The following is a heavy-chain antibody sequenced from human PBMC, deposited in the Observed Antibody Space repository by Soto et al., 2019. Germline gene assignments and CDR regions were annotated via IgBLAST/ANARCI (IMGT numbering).Heavy chain of an antibody. CDR1: GYIFINYY. Sequence: SVKVSCKASGYIFINYYIHWVRQAPGQGLEWMGIIIPIFGTANYAQKFQGRVTITADESTSTAYMELSSLRSEDTAVYFCAKRNRQQLALTYFYYYMDVWGKGTTVTVSS. D-gene: IGHD6-13*01. V-gene: IGHV1-69*13. CDR3: AKRNRQQLALTYFYYYMDV. J-gene: IGHJ6*03. CDR2: IIPIFGTA.